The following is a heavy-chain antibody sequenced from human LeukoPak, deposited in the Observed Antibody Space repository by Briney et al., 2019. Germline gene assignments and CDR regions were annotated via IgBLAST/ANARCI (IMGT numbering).Heavy chain of an antibody. V-gene: IGHV1-8*01. D-gene: IGHD3-9*01. CDR2: MNPNSGNT. CDR1: GYTFTSYD. Sequence: ASVKVSCKASGYTFTSYDINWVRQATGQGLEWMGWMNPNSGNTGYAQKFQGRVTMTRNTSISTAYMELSSLRSDDTAVYYCARDRLRYFDWLLYFDYWGQGTLVTVSS. J-gene: IGHJ4*02. CDR3: ARDRLRYFDWLLYFDY.